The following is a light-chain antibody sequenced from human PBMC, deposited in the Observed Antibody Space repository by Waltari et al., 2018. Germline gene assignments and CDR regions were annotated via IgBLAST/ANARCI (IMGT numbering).Light chain of an antibody. J-gene: IGLJ2*01. CDR3: CSFVYGGSVV. CDR1: SSDVGNYNH. Sequence: QSALTQPASVSGSLGQSITISCTGTSSDVGNYNHVSWFQHHPGFAPKLIIYEVTKRPSGISNRFSGSKSGNTASLTISGLHAEDEAEYHCCSFVYGGSVVFGGWTKLTVL. CDR2: EVT. V-gene: IGLV2-23*02.